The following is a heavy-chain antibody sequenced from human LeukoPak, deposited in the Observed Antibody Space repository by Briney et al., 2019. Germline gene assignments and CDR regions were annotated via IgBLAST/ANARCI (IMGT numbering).Heavy chain of an antibody. CDR3: ASVDTAMGDAFDI. J-gene: IGHJ3*02. D-gene: IGHD5-18*01. V-gene: IGHV4-59*01. CDR2: IYYSGST. Sequence: SETLSLTCTVSGGSISSYYWSWIRQPPGKGLEWIGYIYYSGSTNYNPSLKSRVTISVDTSKNQFSQKLSSVTAADTAVYYCASVDTAMGDAFDIWGQGTMVTVSS. CDR1: GGSISSYY.